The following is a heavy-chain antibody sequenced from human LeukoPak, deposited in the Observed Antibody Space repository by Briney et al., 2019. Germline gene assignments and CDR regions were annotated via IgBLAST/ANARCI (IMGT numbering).Heavy chain of an antibody. CDR2: INPSGGST. V-gene: IGHV1-46*01. CDR3: AREPWSYYGSGSINWFDP. CDR1: GYTFTSYY. J-gene: IGHJ5*02. Sequence: ASVKVSCKASGYTFTSYYMHWVRQAPGQGLEWMGIINPSGGSTSYAQKFRGRVTMTRDTSTSTVYMELSSLRSEDTAVYYCAREPWSYYGSGSINWFDPWGQGTLVTVSS. D-gene: IGHD3-10*01.